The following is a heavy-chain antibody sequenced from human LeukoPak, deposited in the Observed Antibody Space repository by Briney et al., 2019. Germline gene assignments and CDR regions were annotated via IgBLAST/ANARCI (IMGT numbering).Heavy chain of an antibody. Sequence: KPSETLSLTCTVSGGSISSFYWSWIRQPPGKGLEWLGYIYYSGSTNYSPSLKSRVTISVDTSKNQFSLKLSSVTAADTAVYYCASNYYDSSGYYPILFDYWGQGTLVTVSS. CDR1: GGSISSFY. CDR3: ASNYYDSSGYYPILFDY. J-gene: IGHJ4*02. CDR2: IYYSGST. V-gene: IGHV4-59*08. D-gene: IGHD3-22*01.